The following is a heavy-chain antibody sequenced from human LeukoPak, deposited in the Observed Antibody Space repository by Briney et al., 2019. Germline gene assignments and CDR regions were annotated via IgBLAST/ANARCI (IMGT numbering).Heavy chain of an antibody. Sequence: AASVKVSCKASGGTFSSYAISWVRQAPGQGLEWMGGIIPIFGTANYAQKFQGRVTITTDESTSTAYTELSSLRSEDTAVYYCARALLGRNLDVVVVPILYYYYMDVWGKGTTVTVSS. J-gene: IGHJ6*03. CDR3: ARALLGRNLDVVVVPILYYYYMDV. CDR2: IIPIFGTA. CDR1: GGTFSSYA. V-gene: IGHV1-69*05. D-gene: IGHD2-2*01.